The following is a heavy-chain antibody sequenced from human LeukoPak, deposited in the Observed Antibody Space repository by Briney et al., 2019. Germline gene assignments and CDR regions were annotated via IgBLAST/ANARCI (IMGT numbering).Heavy chain of an antibody. CDR2: INHSGST. D-gene: IGHD6-19*01. CDR1: GGSFSGYY. Sequence: SETLSLTCAVYGGSFSGYYWRWIRHPPRKGVEWIGEINHSGSTTYNPPLKSRVTISVDTSKNKFSLKLRSVTAADTAVYYCARGSIAVAGTFDYWGQGTLVTVSS. V-gene: IGHV4-34*01. J-gene: IGHJ4*02. CDR3: ARGSIAVAGTFDY.